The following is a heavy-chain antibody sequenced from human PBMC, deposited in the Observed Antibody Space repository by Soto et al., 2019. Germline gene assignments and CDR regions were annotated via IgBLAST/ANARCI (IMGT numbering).Heavy chain of an antibody. CDR3: ARNQDSSGYYDY. Sequence: QVQLQESGPGLVKPSQTLSLTCTVSGGSISSGGYYWSWIRQHPGKGLEWIGYIYYSGSTYYNPSLKSRIAISVDTSKNQFSLRLSSVTAADTAVYYCARNQDSSGYYDYWGQGTLVTVSS. V-gene: IGHV4-31*03. J-gene: IGHJ4*02. CDR1: GGSISSGGYY. CDR2: IYYSGST. D-gene: IGHD3-22*01.